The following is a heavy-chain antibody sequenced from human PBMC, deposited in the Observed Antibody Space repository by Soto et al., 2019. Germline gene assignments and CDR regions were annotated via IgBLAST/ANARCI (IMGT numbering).Heavy chain of an antibody. D-gene: IGHD6-25*01. J-gene: IGHJ4*02. CDR2: TYHRGST. CDR1: CVSISSYF. V-gene: IGHV4-59*01. CDR3: ARIGGYHGPLDY. Sequence: SETLSLTCSVSCVSISSYFWSWIRQAPGRGLEWIGYTYHRGSTNYSPSLKSRVAISLDTSENQFSLKVNSVTAADTAVYYCARIGGYHGPLDYWGQGTPVSVSS.